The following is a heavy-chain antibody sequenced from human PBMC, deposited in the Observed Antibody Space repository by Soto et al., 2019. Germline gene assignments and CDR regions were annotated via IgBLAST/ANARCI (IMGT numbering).Heavy chain of an antibody. CDR2: ISHSGRT. D-gene: IGHD2-15*01. CDR3: ARGRSFSIVGVPLDY. CDR1: VFSIETSYF. Sequence: SETRSLACSLSVFSIETSYFGCCRRQPPGKGLEWIGLISHSGRTISHPSFKRRATISLDTTNNAFSLTLKSVTAADTAVYYCARGRSFSIVGVPLDYWGQGTLVTVSS. J-gene: IGHJ4*02. V-gene: IGHV4-38-2*02.